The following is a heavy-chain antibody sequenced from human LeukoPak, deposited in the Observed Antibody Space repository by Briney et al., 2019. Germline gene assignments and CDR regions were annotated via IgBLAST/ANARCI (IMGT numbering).Heavy chain of an antibody. D-gene: IGHD6-19*01. V-gene: IGHV3-30*01. J-gene: IGHJ4*02. CDR2: ISYDGSNK. CDR3: ARDVEWLAPLDY. CDR1: GFTFSSYA. Sequence: GGSLRLSCAASGFTFSSYAMPWVCNAPGQGLGRVAVISYDGSNKYYADSVKGRFTISRDNSKNTLYLQMNSLRAEDAAVYYCARDVEWLAPLDYWGQGTLVTVSS.